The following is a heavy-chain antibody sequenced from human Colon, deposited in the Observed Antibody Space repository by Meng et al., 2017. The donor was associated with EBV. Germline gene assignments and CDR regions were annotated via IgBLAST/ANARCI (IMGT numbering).Heavy chain of an antibody. CDR1: GDTFSTYT. Sequence: QVKVVQSWSELKKPWASLKFSCNASGDTFSTYTINGVRQAHGRGLEWMGWISTNTGTPTYTQGFTGRFVFSLDTSVSTAYLQISSLKAEDTAVYYCARGGNFDPWGQGTLVTVSS. CDR3: ARGGNFDP. J-gene: IGHJ5*02. CDR2: ISTNTGTP. V-gene: IGHV7-4-1*02. D-gene: IGHD2/OR15-2a*01.